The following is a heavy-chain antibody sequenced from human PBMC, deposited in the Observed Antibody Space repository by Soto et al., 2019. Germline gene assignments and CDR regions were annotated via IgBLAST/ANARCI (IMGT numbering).Heavy chain of an antibody. J-gene: IGHJ4*02. CDR1: GGSISSGGYY. CDR2: IYYSGST. D-gene: IGHD3-22*01. Sequence: SETLSLTCTVSGGSISSGGYYWSWIRQHPGKGLEWIGYIYYSGSTYYNPSLKSRVTISVDTSKNQFSLKLTSVTAADTAVYYCARLSNYYDSSGYPYYFDYWGQGTLVTVSS. CDR3: ARLSNYYDSSGYPYYFDY. V-gene: IGHV4-31*03.